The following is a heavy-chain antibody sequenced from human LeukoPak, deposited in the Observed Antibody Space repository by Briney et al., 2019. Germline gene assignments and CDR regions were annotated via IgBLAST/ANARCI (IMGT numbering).Heavy chain of an antibody. CDR2: FDPEDGET. CDR1: GYTLTELS. V-gene: IGHV1-24*01. D-gene: IGHD6-13*01. Sequence: ASVKVSCKVSGYTLTELSMHWVRQAPGKGLEWMGAFDPEDGETIYAQKFQGRVTMTEDTSTDTAYMELSSLRSEDTAVYYCATDLRYSSSWDAWVPWGQGTLVTVSP. CDR3: ATDLRYSSSWDAWVP. J-gene: IGHJ5*02.